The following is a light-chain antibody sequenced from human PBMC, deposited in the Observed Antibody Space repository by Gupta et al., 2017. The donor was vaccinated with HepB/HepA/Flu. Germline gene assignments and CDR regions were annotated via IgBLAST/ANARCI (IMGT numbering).Light chain of an antibody. V-gene: IGLV1-40*01. J-gene: IGLJ1*01. CDR3: QSYDSSLSVLYV. CDR2: GNN. CDR1: SPNIGAVYD. Sequence: QSVLTQPPSVSGDPGQRVTIPCTGSSPNIGAVYDVHWYQQLPGPAPKLLIYGNNNRPSGVPDRFSGSKSGTSASLAITGLQAEDEADYYCQSYDSSLSVLYVFGTGTKVTVL.